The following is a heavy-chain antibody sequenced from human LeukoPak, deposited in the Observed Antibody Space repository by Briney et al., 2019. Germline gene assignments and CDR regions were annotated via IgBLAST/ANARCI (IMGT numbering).Heavy chain of an antibody. V-gene: IGHV1-46*01. CDR2: INPSGGST. CDR1: GYTFTSYY. CDR3: ARSPLSIAARPPFDY. Sequence: ASVKVSCKASGYTFTSYYMHWVRQAPGQGLEWMGIINPSGGSTSYAQKFQGRVTMTRDTSTSTVYMELSSLRSEDTAVYYCARSPLSIAARPPFDYWAREPWSPSPQ. D-gene: IGHD6-6*01. J-gene: IGHJ4*02.